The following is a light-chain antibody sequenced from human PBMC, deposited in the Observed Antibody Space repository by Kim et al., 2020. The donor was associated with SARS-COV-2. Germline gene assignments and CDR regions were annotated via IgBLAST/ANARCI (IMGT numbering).Light chain of an antibody. Sequence: VSPEQTASITCSGDRLGDKYACWYQQKPGQSPVLVIYQDSKRPSGIPERFSGSNSGNTATLTISGTQAMDEADYYCQAWDSSTWVFGGGTQLTVL. CDR2: QDS. CDR3: QAWDSSTWV. V-gene: IGLV3-1*01. CDR1: RLGDKY. J-gene: IGLJ2*01.